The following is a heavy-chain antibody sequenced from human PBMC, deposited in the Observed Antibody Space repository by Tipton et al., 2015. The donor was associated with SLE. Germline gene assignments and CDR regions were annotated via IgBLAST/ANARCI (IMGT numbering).Heavy chain of an antibody. CDR3: ARRAVAGYFDS. CDR1: GYTFASYD. CDR2: VNPNSGNT. J-gene: IGHJ4*02. V-gene: IGHV1-8*01. Sequence: QLVQSGAEAKKPGASVKVSCKASGYTFASYDINWVRQATGQGLEWMGWVNPNSGNTAYAQKFQGRVTMTRDTSISTAYMELSSLTSEDTAVYYCARRAVAGYFDSWGQGTLVTVSS. D-gene: IGHD6-19*01.